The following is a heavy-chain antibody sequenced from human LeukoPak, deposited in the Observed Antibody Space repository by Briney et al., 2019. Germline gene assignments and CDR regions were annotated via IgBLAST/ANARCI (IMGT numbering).Heavy chain of an antibody. Sequence: SETLSLTCAVYGGSFSGYYWSWIRQPPGKGLEWIGEINHSGSTNYNPSLKSRVTISIDTSKNQFSLKLSSVTAADAAVYYCARGRRDGYSGPWYFDLWGRGTLVTVSS. D-gene: IGHD5-24*01. V-gene: IGHV4-34*01. J-gene: IGHJ2*01. CDR2: INHSGST. CDR3: ARGRRDGYSGPWYFDL. CDR1: GGSFSGYY.